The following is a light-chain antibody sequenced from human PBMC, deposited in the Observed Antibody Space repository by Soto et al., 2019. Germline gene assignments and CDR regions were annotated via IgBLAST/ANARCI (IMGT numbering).Light chain of an antibody. CDR2: WAS. J-gene: IGKJ3*01. V-gene: IGKV4-1*01. CDR3: QQYYSTPFT. Sequence: DIVMTQSPDSLAVSLGERATINCKSSQSVLYNSNNKNYLAWYQQKPGQPPKLLIYWASTWEFGVPDRFSGSGSGTDFTLTIGSLQAEDVAVYYCQQYYSTPFTFGPGTKVDIK. CDR1: QSVLYNSNNKNY.